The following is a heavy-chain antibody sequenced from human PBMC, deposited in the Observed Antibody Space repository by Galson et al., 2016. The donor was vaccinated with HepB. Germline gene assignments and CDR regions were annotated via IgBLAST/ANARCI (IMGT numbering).Heavy chain of an antibody. CDR1: GYTFTNYD. J-gene: IGHJ5*02. CDR3: ARGRIEARPRAVRGWFDP. Sequence: SVKVSCKASGYTFTNYDINWVRQATGQGLEWMGWMNPNSENTGYLQKFPGRVTMTRNTSISTAYMELSSLRSEDTAVYYCARGRIEARPRAVRGWFDPWGQGTLVIVSS. CDR2: MNPNSENT. D-gene: IGHD6-6*01. V-gene: IGHV1-8*01.